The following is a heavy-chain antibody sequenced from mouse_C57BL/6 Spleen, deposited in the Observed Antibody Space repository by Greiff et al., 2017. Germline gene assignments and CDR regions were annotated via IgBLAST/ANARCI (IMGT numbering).Heavy chain of an antibody. Sequence: QVQLQQSGAELVKPGASVKISCKASGYAFSSYWMNWVKQRPGKGLEWIGQIYPGDGDTNYNGKFKGKATLTADKSSSTAYMQLSSLNSEDSAVYFSARNYGYDRDLFAYWGQGTLVTVSA. D-gene: IGHD2-2*01. CDR1: GYAFSSYW. J-gene: IGHJ3*01. CDR2: IYPGDGDT. CDR3: ARNYGYDRDLFAY. V-gene: IGHV1-80*01.